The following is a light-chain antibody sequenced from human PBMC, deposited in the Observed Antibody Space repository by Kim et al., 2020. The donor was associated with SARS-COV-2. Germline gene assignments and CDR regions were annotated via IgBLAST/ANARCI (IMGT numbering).Light chain of an antibody. CDR2: EID. J-gene: IGLJ1*01. CDR1: SSDVGVHNL. Sequence: QSINIACTGASSDVGVHNLVSWYQQHPGKAPKLMIYEIDKRPSGVSNRFSGSKSGNTASLTISGLQTEDEADYYCCSCAGSSTYVFGTGTKVTVL. V-gene: IGLV2-23*02. CDR3: CSCAGSSTYV.